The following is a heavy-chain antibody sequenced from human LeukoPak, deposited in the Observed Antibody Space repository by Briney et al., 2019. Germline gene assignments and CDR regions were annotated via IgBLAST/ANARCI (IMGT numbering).Heavy chain of an antibody. CDR3: ANMGYSYAPGLFDP. D-gene: IGHD5-18*01. J-gene: IGHJ5*02. CDR2: IYYSGST. CDR1: GGSVSSYY. Sequence: PSETLSLTCTVSGGSVSSYYWSWIRQPPGKGLEWIGYIYYSGSTNYNPSLKSRVSMSVDTSKNQFSLKLSSVTAADTAVYYCANMGYSYAPGLFDPWGQGTLVTVSS. V-gene: IGHV4-59*02.